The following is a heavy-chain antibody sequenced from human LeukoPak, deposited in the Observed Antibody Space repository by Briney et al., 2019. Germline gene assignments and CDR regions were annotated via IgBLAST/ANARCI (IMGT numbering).Heavy chain of an antibody. CDR3: GRGGIAAAASGIDY. V-gene: IGHV4-39*07. J-gene: IGHJ4*02. CDR1: GGSISNNNYY. Sequence: SETLSLTCTVSGGSISNNNYYWAWIRQPPGKGLECIGSIYYSGSPYYNPSLKSRVTISVDTSKNQFSLNLSSVTAADTAVYYCGRGGIAAAASGIDYWGQGTLVAVSS. D-gene: IGHD6-13*01. CDR2: IYYSGSP.